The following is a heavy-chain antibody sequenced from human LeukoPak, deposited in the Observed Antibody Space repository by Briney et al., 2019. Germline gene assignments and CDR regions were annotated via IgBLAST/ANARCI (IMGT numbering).Heavy chain of an antibody. D-gene: IGHD6-19*01. J-gene: IGHJ4*02. V-gene: IGHV3-48*03. CDR1: GFTVSSNY. Sequence: GGSLRLSCAASGFTVSSNYMNWVRQAPGKGLEWVSYISGSGRTIYYANSVKGRFTISRDNAKNSLYLQMNSLRADDTAVYYCARLDASGLDYWGQGTLVTVSS. CDR2: ISGSGRTI. CDR3: ARLDASGLDY.